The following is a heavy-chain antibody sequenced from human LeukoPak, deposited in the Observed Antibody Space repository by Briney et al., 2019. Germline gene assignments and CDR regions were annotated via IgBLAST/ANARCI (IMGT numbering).Heavy chain of an antibody. CDR3: ARVNDYYDSSGYYYAVDY. D-gene: IGHD3-22*01. Sequence: GGSLRLSCAASGFTFSSYSMNWVRQAPGKGLEWVSSISSSSRYIYYADSVKGRFTISRDNAKNSLYLQMNSLRAEDTAVYYCARVNDYYDSSGYYYAVDYWGQGTLVTVSS. CDR2: ISSSSRYI. J-gene: IGHJ4*02. CDR1: GFTFSSYS. V-gene: IGHV3-21*01.